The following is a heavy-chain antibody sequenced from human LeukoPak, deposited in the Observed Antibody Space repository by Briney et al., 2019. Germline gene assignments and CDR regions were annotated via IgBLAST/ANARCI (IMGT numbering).Heavy chain of an antibody. CDR2: IRSKAYGGTT. J-gene: IGHJ6*02. Sequence: HPGRSLRLSCTASGFTFGDYAMSWVRQAPGKRPEWVGFIRSKAYGGTTEYAASVKGRFTISRDDSKSIAYLQMNSLKTEDTAVYYCTRDWELDYYYYGMDVWGQGTTVTVSS. V-gene: IGHV3-49*04. D-gene: IGHD1-26*01. CDR1: GFTFGDYA. CDR3: TRDWELDYYYYGMDV.